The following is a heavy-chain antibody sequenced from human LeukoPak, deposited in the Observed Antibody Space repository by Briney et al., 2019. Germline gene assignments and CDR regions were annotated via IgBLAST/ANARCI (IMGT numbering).Heavy chain of an antibody. CDR2: IIPIFGTA. CDR1: GGTFSSYA. J-gene: IGHJ5*02. CDR3: ARDSREYSSGWYDEGDNWFDP. V-gene: IGHV1-69*13. D-gene: IGHD6-19*01. Sequence: ASVKVSCKASGGTFSSYAISWVRQAPGQGLEWMGGIIPIFGTANYAQKFQGRVTITADESTSTAYMELSSLRSEDTAVYYCARDSREYSSGWYDEGDNWFDPWGQGTLVTVSS.